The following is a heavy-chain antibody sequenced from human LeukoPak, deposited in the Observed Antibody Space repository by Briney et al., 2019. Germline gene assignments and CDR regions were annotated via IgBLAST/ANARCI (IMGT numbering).Heavy chain of an antibody. CDR1: GFTFSSYG. V-gene: IGHV3-NL1*01. D-gene: IGHD6-19*01. CDR2: IYSGGST. J-gene: IGHJ4*02. CDR3: ARGERSVAFFDY. Sequence: TGGSLRLSCAASGFTFSSYGMHWVRQAPGKGLEWVSIIYSGGSTYYADSVKGRFTISRDNSKNSVYLQMNSLRVEDTAVYYCARGERSVAFFDYWGQGTLVTVSS.